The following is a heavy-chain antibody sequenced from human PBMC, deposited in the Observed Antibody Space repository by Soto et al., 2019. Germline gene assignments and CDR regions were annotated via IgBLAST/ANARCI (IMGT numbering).Heavy chain of an antibody. J-gene: IGHJ4*02. CDR3: ARRADSYSGLSFDY. CDR2: IYPCDSET. V-gene: IGHV5-51*01. Sequence: PGESLKISCKVSGYNFINYWIGWVRQWPGKGLEWMGIIYPCDSETRYSPSFEGQVTISVDKSISTAYLQWTSLKASDTAIYYCARRADSYSGLSFDYWCQGTLVTVSS. D-gene: IGHD5-18*01. CDR1: GYNFINYW.